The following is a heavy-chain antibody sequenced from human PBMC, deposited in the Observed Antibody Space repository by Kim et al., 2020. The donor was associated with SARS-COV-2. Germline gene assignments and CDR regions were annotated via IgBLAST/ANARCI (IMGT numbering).Heavy chain of an antibody. Sequence: GGSLRLSCTASGFTFGDYAMSWVRQAPGKGLEWVGFIRSKAYGGTTEYAASVKGRFTISRDDSKSIAYLQMNSLKTEDTAVYYCTSFGYSYGIGGYYYYGMDVWGQGTKVTVSS. CDR2: IRSKAYGGTT. J-gene: IGHJ6*02. CDR1: GFTFGDYA. D-gene: IGHD5-18*01. V-gene: IGHV3-49*04. CDR3: TSFGYSYGIGGYYYYGMDV.